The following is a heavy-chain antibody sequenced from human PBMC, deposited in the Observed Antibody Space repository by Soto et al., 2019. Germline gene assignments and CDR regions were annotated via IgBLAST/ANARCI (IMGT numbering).Heavy chain of an antibody. J-gene: IGHJ6*02. Sequence: GASVKVACKASGYTFTSYGISWVLQAPGQGLEWMGWISAYNGNTNYAQKLQGRVTMTTDTSTSTAYMELRSLRSEDTALYYCAKGDSSTWVQYFGMDVWGQGTTVTVSS. CDR3: AKGDSSTWVQYFGMDV. CDR1: GYTFTSYG. D-gene: IGHD2-2*01. V-gene: IGHV1-18*04. CDR2: ISAYNGNT.